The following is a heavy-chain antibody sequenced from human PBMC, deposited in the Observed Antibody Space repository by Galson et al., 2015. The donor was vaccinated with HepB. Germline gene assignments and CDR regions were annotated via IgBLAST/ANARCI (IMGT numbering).Heavy chain of an antibody. CDR3: AKDLDILTGYSNWFDP. D-gene: IGHD3-9*01. J-gene: IGHJ5*02. V-gene: IGHV3-23*01. CDR1: GFTFSSYA. Sequence: SLRLSCAASGFTFSSYAMSWVRQAPGKGLEWVSAISGSGGSTYYADSVKGRFTISRDNSKNTLYLQMNSLRAEDTAVYYCAKDLDILTGYSNWFDPWGQGTLVTVSS. CDR2: ISGSGGST.